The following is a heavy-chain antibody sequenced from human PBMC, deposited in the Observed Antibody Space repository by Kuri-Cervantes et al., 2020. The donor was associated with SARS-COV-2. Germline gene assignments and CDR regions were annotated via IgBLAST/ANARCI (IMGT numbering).Heavy chain of an antibody. CDR2: ISGSGGST. Sequence: GGSLRLSCAASGFTFSSYAMSWVRQAPGKGLEWVSAISGSGGSTSYAQKFQGRVTMTRDTSTSTVYMELSSLRSEDTAVYYCARDSSHSYWGQGTLVTVSS. D-gene: IGHD2/OR15-2a*01. CDR1: GFTFSSYA. CDR3: ARDSSHSY. V-gene: IGHV3-23*01. J-gene: IGHJ4*02.